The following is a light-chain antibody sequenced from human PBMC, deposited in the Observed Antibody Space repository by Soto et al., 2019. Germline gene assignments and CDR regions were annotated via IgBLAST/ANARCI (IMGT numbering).Light chain of an antibody. Sequence: SYELTQPPSVSVSPGQTATISCSGDKLGDKYACWYQQKPGQSPVLVIYEDAKRPSGIPERFSGSNSGNTATLTISGTQTMDAADYYCQTWDSSSGRVFGTGTKVTVL. CDR2: EDA. J-gene: IGLJ1*01. CDR1: KLGDKY. CDR3: QTWDSSSGRV. V-gene: IGLV3-1*01.